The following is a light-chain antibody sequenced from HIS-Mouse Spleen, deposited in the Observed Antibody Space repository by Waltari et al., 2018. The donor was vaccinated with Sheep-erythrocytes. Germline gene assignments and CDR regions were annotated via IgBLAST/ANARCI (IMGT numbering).Light chain of an antibody. CDR2: GAS. Sequence: EIVMTQSPATLSLSPGERATLSCRASQSVSSNLAWYQQEPGQAPRLLIYGASTRATGIPARFSGSGSGTEFTLTISSMQSEDFAVYYCQQYNNWPETFGQGTKVEIK. CDR1: QSVSSN. J-gene: IGKJ1*01. CDR3: QQYNNWPET. V-gene: IGKV3-15*01.